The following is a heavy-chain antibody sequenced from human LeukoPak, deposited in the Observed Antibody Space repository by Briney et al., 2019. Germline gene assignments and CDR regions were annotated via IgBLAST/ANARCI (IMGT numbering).Heavy chain of an antibody. CDR3: ARWYSSGWAFDY. J-gene: IGHJ4*02. CDR2: IYYSGST. Sequence: PSETLSLTCTVSGGSIRSYYWSWIRQPPGKGLEWIGHIYYSGSTYYNPSLKSRVTISVDTSKNQFSLKLSSVTAADTAVYYCARWYSSGWAFDYWGQGTLVTVSS. V-gene: IGHV4-59*08. D-gene: IGHD6-19*01. CDR1: GGSIRSYY.